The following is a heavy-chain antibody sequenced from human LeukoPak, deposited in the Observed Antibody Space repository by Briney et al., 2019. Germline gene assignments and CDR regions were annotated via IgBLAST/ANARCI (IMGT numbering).Heavy chain of an antibody. CDR2: ISYDGSNK. CDR1: GFTFSSYA. J-gene: IGHJ4*02. V-gene: IGHV3-30-3*01. CDR3: AKDERNWNYNLASQTYD. Sequence: GGSLRLSCAASGFTFSSYAMHWVRQAPGKGLEWVAVISYDGSNKYYADSVKGRFTISRDNSKNTLYLQMNSLRAEDTAVYYCAKDERNWNYNLASQTYDWGQGTLVTVSS. D-gene: IGHD1-7*01.